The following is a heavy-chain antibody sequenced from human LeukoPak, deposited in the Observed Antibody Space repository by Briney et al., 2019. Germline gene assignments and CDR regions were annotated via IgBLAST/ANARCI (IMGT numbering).Heavy chain of an antibody. D-gene: IGHD1-14*01. CDR3: ARVGGGTIDY. Sequence: SQTLSLTCSVSGSSISGDDYYWSWIRQPPGKALEWIGYIYYSGITFYNPSLKSRVTISVDTSQNQFSLKLISVTAADTAVYYCARVGGGTIDYWGQGTLVTVSS. V-gene: IGHV4-30-4*01. CDR2: IYYSGIT. J-gene: IGHJ4*02. CDR1: GSSISGDDYY.